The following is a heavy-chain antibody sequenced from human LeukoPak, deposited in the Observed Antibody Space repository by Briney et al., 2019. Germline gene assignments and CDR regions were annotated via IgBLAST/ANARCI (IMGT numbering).Heavy chain of an antibody. CDR2: VHHSGST. V-gene: IGHV4-38-2*02. Sequence: SETLSLTCTVSGYSISSGYYWDWIRQSPGKGLEWIGSVHHSGSTSYNPSLKTRVTISLDTSKNQFSLKLSSVTAADTAVYYCATLRYSSSWYYWGQGTLVTVSS. D-gene: IGHD6-13*01. CDR3: ATLRYSSSWYY. J-gene: IGHJ4*02. CDR1: GYSISSGYY.